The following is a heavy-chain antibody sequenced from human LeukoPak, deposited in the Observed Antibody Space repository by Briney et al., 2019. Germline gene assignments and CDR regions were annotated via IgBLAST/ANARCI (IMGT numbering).Heavy chain of an antibody. CDR3: AGFTGGDSSGYYED. D-gene: IGHD3-22*01. J-gene: IGHJ4*02. CDR2: IAYDGRIA. Sequence: GRSLRLSCAASGFTFSRHGMHWVRLAPGKGLEWVAFIAYDGRIANYADSVKGRFTISRDNSKNTVYLQMNSLRAEDTAVYCCAGFTGGDSSGYYEDWGQGTLVTVSS. V-gene: IGHV3-33*01. CDR1: GFTFSRHG.